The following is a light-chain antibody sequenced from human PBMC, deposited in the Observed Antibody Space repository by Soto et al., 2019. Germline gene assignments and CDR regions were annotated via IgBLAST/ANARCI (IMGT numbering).Light chain of an antibody. CDR2: DVT. CDR3: SSYVAGDTVL. CDR1: SHNFAGFNF. V-gene: IGLV2-11*01. J-gene: IGLJ1*01. Sequence: QSALTQPGSVSGSLGQSVTISCSGTSHNFAGFNFVSWYQHPPAKAPQLIIYDVTKRPSWVPDRFSGSASGTTASLTISGLHAADEADYYCSSYVAGDTVLFGAGTKVTVL.